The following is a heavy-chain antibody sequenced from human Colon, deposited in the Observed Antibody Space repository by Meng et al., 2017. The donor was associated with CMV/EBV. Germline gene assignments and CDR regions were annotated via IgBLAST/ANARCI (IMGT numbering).Heavy chain of an antibody. CDR1: AYSISSGFY. V-gene: IGHV4-38-2*02. CDR3: SRQARD. J-gene: IGHJ4*02. CDR2: IYHTGTT. Sequence: SETLSLTCNVSAYSISSGFYWAWIRQPPGKGLEWIAQIYHTGTTLYNPSLKTRVTMSVDTSKNHFSLTLTAVTAADTAVYYCSRQARDWGPGTLVTVSS.